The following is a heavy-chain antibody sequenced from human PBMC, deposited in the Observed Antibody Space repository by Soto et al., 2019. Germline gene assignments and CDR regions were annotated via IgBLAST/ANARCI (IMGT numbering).Heavy chain of an antibody. CDR3: AREDFSSSWYSDAFDI. J-gene: IGHJ3*02. Sequence: EVQLVESGGGLVKPGGSLRLSCAASGFTFSSYSMNWVRQAPGKGLEWVSSISSSSSYIYYADSVKGRFTISRDNAKNSRYLQMNSLRAEDTAVYYCAREDFSSSWYSDAFDIWGQGKMVTVSS. CDR2: ISSSSSYI. D-gene: IGHD6-13*01. V-gene: IGHV3-21*01. CDR1: GFTFSSYS.